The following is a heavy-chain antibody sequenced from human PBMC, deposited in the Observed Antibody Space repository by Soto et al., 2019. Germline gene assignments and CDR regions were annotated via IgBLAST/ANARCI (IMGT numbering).Heavy chain of an antibody. J-gene: IGHJ4*02. Sequence: XXTLSLPCTVSGGSISSYYWRWIPQPPGKGLEWIGEINHSGSTNYNPSLKSRVTISVDTSKNQFSLKLSSVTAADTAVYYCARGGRYYYDSSANYWGQGTLVTVSS. V-gene: IGHV4-34*01. CDR3: ARGGRYYYDSSANY. CDR1: GGSISSYY. D-gene: IGHD3-22*01. CDR2: INHSGST.